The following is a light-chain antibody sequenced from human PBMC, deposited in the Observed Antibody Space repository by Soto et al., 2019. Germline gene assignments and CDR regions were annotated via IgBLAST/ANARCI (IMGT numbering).Light chain of an antibody. CDR2: DAS. CDR3: QQRSSWPLT. Sequence: EIVLTQSPATLSLSPGEGATLSCRASQSVRSFLAWYQQKPGQAPRLLIYDASNRATGIPARFSASGSGTDFTLTISSLEPEDFAVYYCQQRSSWPLTFGGGTKVEIK. V-gene: IGKV3-11*01. J-gene: IGKJ4*01. CDR1: QSVRSF.